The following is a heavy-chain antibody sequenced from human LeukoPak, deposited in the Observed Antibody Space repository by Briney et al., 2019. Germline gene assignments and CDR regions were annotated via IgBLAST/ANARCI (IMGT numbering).Heavy chain of an antibody. CDR1: GASIKTYY. D-gene: IGHD1-26*01. CDR2: VYHNGKT. Sequence: SETLSLTCTVSGASIKTYYWTWIRQPPGKGLEWVGYVYHNGKTNYNPFLKSRLAISMDTSKSQFYLRLRYVTAADTAIYYCTRQEATTAPPPRYYHGFDVWGQGTPVTVSS. J-gene: IGHJ6*02. V-gene: IGHV4-59*08. CDR3: TRQEATTAPPPRYYHGFDV.